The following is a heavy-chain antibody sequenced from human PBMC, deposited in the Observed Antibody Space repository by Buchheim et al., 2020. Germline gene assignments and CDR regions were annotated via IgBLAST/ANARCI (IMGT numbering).Heavy chain of an antibody. D-gene: IGHD3-10*01. CDR1: GFTFSSYA. V-gene: IGHV3-23*01. J-gene: IGHJ4*02. CDR3: AKDPYYY. CDR2: VSDSGDDT. Sequence: EVQLLESGGDLVQPGGSLRLSCAASGFTFSSYAMSWVRQTPGKGLEWVSVVSDSGDDTYYADSVKGRCTNSRDNSKNTVYLQMNSLRAEDTAIYYCAKDPYYYWGQGTL.